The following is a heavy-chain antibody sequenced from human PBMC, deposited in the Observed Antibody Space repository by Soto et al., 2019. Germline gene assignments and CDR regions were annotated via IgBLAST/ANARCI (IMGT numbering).Heavy chain of an antibody. CDR2: INAGNGNT. D-gene: IGHD2-15*01. Sequence: KVYCKSAGYGYSGDAVRWLRQAPGQRLEWMGWINAGNGNTKYSQKFQGRVTITRDTSASTAYMELSSLRSEDTAVYYCARDLGGWPDYWGQGTLVTVSS. CDR1: GYGYSGDA. J-gene: IGHJ4*02. CDR3: ARDLGGWPDY. V-gene: IGHV1-3*01.